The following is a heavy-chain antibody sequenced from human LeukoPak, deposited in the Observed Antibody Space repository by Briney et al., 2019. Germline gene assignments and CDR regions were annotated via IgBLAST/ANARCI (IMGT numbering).Heavy chain of an antibody. J-gene: IGHJ5*02. CDR3: ARDGTYYDFWSGYHSYNWFDP. CDR2: INRSGST. CDR1: GGSLSGYY. D-gene: IGHD3-3*01. V-gene: IGHV4-34*01. Sequence: SETLSLTCAVSGGSLSGYYWTWIRQPPGKGLEWIGEINRSGSTNYNPSLKSRVTISVDTSKNQFSLKLSSVTDADTAVYYCARDGTYYDFWSGYHSYNWFDPWGQGTLVTVSS.